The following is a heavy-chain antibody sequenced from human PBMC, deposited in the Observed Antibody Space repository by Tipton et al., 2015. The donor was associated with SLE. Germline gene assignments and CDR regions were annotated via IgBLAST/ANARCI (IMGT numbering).Heavy chain of an antibody. CDR3: TRGRQNDF. Sequence: TLSLTCSVSGDSVSSRGYFWTWIRQPPGKGLEWIGEIDYRGSTSYNPSLQSRVTMSVDTSKNQFSLKVTSMTAADTGVYYCTRGRQNDFWGQGTLATVSS. CDR2: IDYRGST. J-gene: IGHJ4*02. V-gene: IGHV4-61*08. D-gene: IGHD6-6*01. CDR1: GDSVSSRGYF.